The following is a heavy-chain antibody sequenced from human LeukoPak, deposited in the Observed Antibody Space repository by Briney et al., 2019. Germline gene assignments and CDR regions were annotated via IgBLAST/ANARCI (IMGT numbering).Heavy chain of an antibody. CDR1: GLTVSSNY. CDR3: TTVVTMVREMSHRRN. D-gene: IGHD3-10*01. Sequence: GGSLRLSCAASGLTVSSNYMSWVRQAPGKGLEWVGRIKSKTDGGTTDYAAPVKGRFTISRDDSKNTLYLQMKSLKTEDTAVYYCTTVVTMVREMSHRRNWGQGTLVTVSS. CDR2: IKSKTDGGTT. V-gene: IGHV3-15*01. J-gene: IGHJ4*02.